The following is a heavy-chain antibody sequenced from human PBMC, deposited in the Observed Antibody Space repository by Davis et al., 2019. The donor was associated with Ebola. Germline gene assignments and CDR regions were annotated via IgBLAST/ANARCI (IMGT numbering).Heavy chain of an antibody. D-gene: IGHD3-16*01. CDR1: GGSFSGYY. CDR2: INHSGST. V-gene: IGHV4-34*01. CDR3: ARYYVRGHWFDP. J-gene: IGHJ5*02. Sequence: PSETLSLTCAVYGGSFSGYYWNWIRQPPGKGLEWIGKINHSGSTNHNPSLKSRVTISVDTSKNQFSLRLSSVTAADTAVYYCARYYVRGHWFDPWGQGTLVTVSS.